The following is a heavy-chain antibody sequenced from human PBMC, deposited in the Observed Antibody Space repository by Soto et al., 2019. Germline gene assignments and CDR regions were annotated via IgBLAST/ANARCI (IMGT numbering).Heavy chain of an antibody. V-gene: IGHV3-21*01. D-gene: IGHD6-6*01. J-gene: IGHJ4*02. CDR2: ISSSSSYI. Sequence: PGGSLRLSCAASGFTFSSYSMNWVRQAPGKGLEWVSSISSSSSYIYYADSVKGRFTISRDNAKNSLYLQMNSLRAEDTAVYYCARDRQYSSSALFDYWGQGTLVTVSS. CDR1: GFTFSSYS. CDR3: ARDRQYSSSALFDY.